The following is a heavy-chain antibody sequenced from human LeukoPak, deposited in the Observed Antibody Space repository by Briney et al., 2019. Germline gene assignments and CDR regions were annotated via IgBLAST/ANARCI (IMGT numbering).Heavy chain of an antibody. CDR3: ARDRSSGWDNFDY. Sequence: ASVNVSCKASGYTFTGYYMHWVRQAPGQGLEWMGWINPNSGGTNYAQKFQGRVTMTRDTSISTAYMELSRLRSDDTAVYYCARDRSSGWDNFDYWGQGTLVTVSS. V-gene: IGHV1-2*02. J-gene: IGHJ4*02. CDR1: GYTFTGYY. D-gene: IGHD6-19*01. CDR2: INPNSGGT.